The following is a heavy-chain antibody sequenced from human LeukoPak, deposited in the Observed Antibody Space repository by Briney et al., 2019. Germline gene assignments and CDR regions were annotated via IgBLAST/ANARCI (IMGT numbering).Heavy chain of an antibody. CDR1: GFTVRNFD. CDR2: ISTSTSTI. V-gene: IGHV3-48*01. CDR3: VANTVTTAQLQAT. J-gene: IGHJ5*02. Sequence: GGSLRLSCAGSGFTVRNFDVNWVRQAPGKGLEWVSYISTSTSTIYHADSVKGRFTISRDNAKNSLYLQMNSLRAEDTAVYYCVANTVTTAQLQATWGQGTLVTVSS. D-gene: IGHD4-17*01.